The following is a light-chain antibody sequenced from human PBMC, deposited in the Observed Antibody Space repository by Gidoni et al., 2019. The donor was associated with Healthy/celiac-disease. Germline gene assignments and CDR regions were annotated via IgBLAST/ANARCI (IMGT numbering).Light chain of an antibody. CDR3: QQSYSTPPT. Sequence: DIQMTQSPSSLSASVGDRVPITCRASQSISSYLNWYQQKPGKAPKLLIYAASSLQSGVPSRFSGSGSGTDFTLTISSLQPEDFATYYCQQSYSTPPTFGGXTKVEIK. CDR1: QSISSY. CDR2: AAS. V-gene: IGKV1-39*01. J-gene: IGKJ4*02.